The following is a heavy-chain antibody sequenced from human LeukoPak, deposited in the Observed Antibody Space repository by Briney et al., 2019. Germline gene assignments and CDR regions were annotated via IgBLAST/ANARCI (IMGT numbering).Heavy chain of an antibody. CDR1: GYTFTSYG. Sequence: ASVKVSCKASGYTFTSYGISWVRQAPGQGLEWMGWISAYNGNTNYAQKLQGRVTMTTDTSTSTAYMELRSLRSDDTAVYYCARERGPFLYSSSLDYWGQGTLVTVSS. CDR3: ARERGPFLYSSSLDY. D-gene: IGHD6-6*01. V-gene: IGHV1-18*01. J-gene: IGHJ4*02. CDR2: ISAYNGNT.